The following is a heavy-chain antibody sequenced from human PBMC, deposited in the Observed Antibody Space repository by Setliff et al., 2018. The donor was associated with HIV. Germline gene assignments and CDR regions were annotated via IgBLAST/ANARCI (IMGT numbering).Heavy chain of an antibody. V-gene: IGHV2-70*11. CDR2: IDWDDDT. D-gene: IGHD3-3*01. CDR1: GFSLGTTGMC. CDR3: ARRVLTSSDYFDY. Sequence: SGPTLVNPTQTLTLTCTVSGFSLGTTGMCVSWIRQHPGKALEWLARIDWDDDTHHNASLKTRLTVSKDTSKNQVVLSLDNMDPVDTATYYCARRVLTSSDYFDYWGQGALVTVSS. J-gene: IGHJ4*02.